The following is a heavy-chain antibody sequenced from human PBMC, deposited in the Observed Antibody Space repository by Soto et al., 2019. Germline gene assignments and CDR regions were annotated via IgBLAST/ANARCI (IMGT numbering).Heavy chain of an antibody. CDR2: IYYSGST. Sequence: PSETLSLTCTVSSGSISSHYWSWIRQSPGKGLEWIGFIYYSGSTRYNPSLKSRVTMSLDESKNEFSLNVDSVTAADTAVYYCARSVILTGGSYKGLIRLHYFDTWGPGTLVTVSS. D-gene: IGHD3-9*01. CDR1: SGSISSHY. J-gene: IGHJ4*02. CDR3: ARSVILTGGSYKGLIRLHYFDT. V-gene: IGHV4-59*11.